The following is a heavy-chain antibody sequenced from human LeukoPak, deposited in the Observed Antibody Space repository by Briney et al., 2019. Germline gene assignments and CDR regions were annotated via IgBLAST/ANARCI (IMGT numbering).Heavy chain of an antibody. CDR3: AKAKTQAMVLPGNY. D-gene: IGHD5-18*01. CDR2: ISGSGDTT. Sequence: PGGSLRLSCAASGFTFSNYAMSWVRQAPGKGLEWVSTISGSGDTTYCADSVKGRFTISRDNSKNTLYLQMNSLRAEDTAVYYCAKAKTQAMVLPGNYWGQGTLVTVSS. CDR1: GFTFSNYA. J-gene: IGHJ4*02. V-gene: IGHV3-23*01.